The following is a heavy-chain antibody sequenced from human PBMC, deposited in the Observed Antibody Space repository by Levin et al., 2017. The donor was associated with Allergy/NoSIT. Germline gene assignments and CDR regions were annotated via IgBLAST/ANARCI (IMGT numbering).Heavy chain of an antibody. Sequence: QPGGSLRLSCVASGFTFSSYAMHWVRQAPGKGLEWVAVIAYDGTNKYYADSVKGRFTISRDNSKNTLYVQMNSLRAEDTAVYYCARDVLGSATPDYWGQGTLVTVSS. CDR1: GFTFSSYA. CDR3: ARDVLGSATPDY. D-gene: IGHD2-15*01. CDR2: IAYDGTNK. J-gene: IGHJ4*02. V-gene: IGHV3-30-3*01.